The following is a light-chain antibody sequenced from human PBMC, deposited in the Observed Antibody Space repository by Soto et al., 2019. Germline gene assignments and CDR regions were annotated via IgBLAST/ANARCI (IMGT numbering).Light chain of an antibody. CDR2: NDS. CDR1: SSNIGGNT. Sequence: QSALTQPPSASGTPGQRVTISCSGSSSNIGGNTVNWYQQLPGTAPRLLIYNDSQRPSGVPDRFSASKSGTSASLAISGLQSEDEADYYCASWDASLSLLYVFGTGTKVTV. V-gene: IGLV1-44*01. J-gene: IGLJ1*01. CDR3: ASWDASLSLLYV.